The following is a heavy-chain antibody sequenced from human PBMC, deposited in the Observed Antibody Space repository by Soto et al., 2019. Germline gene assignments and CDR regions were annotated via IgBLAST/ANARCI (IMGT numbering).Heavy chain of an antibody. CDR3: GASKVLRFLEWLSPPPYYGLDV. J-gene: IGHJ6*02. CDR2: INHSGST. D-gene: IGHD3-3*01. V-gene: IGHV4-34*01. CDR1: GGSFSGYY. Sequence: ASETLSLTCAVYGGSFSGYYWSWIRQPPGKGLEWIGEINHSGSTNYNPSLKSRVTISVDTSKNQFSLKLSSVTAADTAVYYCGASKVLRFLEWLSPPPYYGLDVWGQGTTVTVSS.